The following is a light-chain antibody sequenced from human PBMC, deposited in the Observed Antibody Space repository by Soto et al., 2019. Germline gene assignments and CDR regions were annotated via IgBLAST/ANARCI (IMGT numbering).Light chain of an antibody. Sequence: DIQMTQSPSSLSASIGDRVTISCRASQDINNYLAWFQQRPGKAPKSLIFLASTLQNGVPSRFSGSGSGTYFTLTIDSLQPEDFATYYCQHYRNYPVSFGPGTRLEMK. V-gene: IGKV1-16*01. CDR3: QHYRNYPVS. CDR2: LAS. CDR1: QDINNY. J-gene: IGKJ5*01.